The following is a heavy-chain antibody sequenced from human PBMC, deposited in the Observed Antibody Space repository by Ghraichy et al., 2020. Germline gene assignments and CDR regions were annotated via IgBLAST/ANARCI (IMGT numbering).Heavy chain of an antibody. CDR1: GFTFSNYA. CDR3: AKDASTTGTACRFES. V-gene: IGHV3-23*01. D-gene: IGHD1-1*01. CDR2: ITGSGGRT. J-gene: IGHJ4*02. Sequence: GGSLRLSCAASGFTFSNYAMNWVRQAPGKGLEWVSTITGSGGRTYHADSVKGRFTISRDNSKNTLHLQRNSLRAEDTAVYYCAKDASTTGTACRFESWGQGTLVTVSS.